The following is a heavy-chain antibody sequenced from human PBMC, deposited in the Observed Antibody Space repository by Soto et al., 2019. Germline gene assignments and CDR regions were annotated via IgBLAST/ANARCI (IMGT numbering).Heavy chain of an antibody. CDR2: INDDGGYT. CDR3: ARAVGWELLGY. CDR1: GFTFSSYW. Sequence: EVRLVESGGGLVQPGGSLRLSFAASGFTFSSYWMHWVRQVPGKGLVWVSRINDDGGYTTYADSVKGRFTISRDNARNTVYLQMNSLRAEDTAVYYCARAVGWELLGYWGQGTLVTVSS. V-gene: IGHV3-74*01. J-gene: IGHJ4*02. D-gene: IGHD1-26*01.